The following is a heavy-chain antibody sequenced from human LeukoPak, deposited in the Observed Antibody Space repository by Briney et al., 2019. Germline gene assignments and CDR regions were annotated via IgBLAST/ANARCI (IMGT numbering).Heavy chain of an antibody. J-gene: IGHJ4*02. CDR2: IWYDGSNK. V-gene: IGHV3-33*06. D-gene: IGHD2/OR15-2a*01. CDR1: GFTFSSYG. Sequence: GGSLRLSCAASGFTFSSYGMHWVRQAPGKGLEWVAVIWYDGSNKYYADSVKGRFTISRGNSKNTLYLLMNELSAEDTAVYYCAKSHSLEYRGYFDYWGQGTLVTVSS. CDR3: AKSHSLEYRGYFDY.